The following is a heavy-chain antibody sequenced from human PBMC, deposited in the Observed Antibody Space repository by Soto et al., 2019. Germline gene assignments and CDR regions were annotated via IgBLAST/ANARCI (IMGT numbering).Heavy chain of an antibody. CDR1: GGSISSSSYY. D-gene: IGHD6-19*01. V-gene: IGHV4-39*01. CDR3: ARRLYYYMDV. J-gene: IGHJ6*03. CDR2: IYYSGST. Sequence: SETLSLTCTVSGGSISSSSYYWGWIRQPPGKGLEWIGSIYYSGSTYYNPSLKSRVTISVDTSKNQFSLKLSSVTAADTAVYYCARRLYYYMDVWGKGTTVTVSS.